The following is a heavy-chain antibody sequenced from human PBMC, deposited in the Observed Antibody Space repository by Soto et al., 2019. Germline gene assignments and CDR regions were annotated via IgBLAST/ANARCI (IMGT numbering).Heavy chain of an antibody. CDR1: GGTFSSYA. CDR2: IIPIFGTA. J-gene: IGHJ6*02. V-gene: IGHV1-69*01. Sequence: QVQLVQSGAEVKKPGSSVKVSCKASGGTFSSYAISWVRQAPGQGLEWMGGIIPIFGTANYAQKFQGRVTINADESTSTAYMELSSLRSEDTAVYYCARDTDDRPPHDYMYYYYGMDVWGQGTTVTVSS. CDR3: ARDTDDRPPHDYMYYYYGMDV. D-gene: IGHD4-4*01.